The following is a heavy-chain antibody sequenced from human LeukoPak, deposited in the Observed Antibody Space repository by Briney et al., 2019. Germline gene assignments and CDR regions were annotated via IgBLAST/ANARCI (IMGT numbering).Heavy chain of an antibody. D-gene: IGHD1-26*01. CDR2: IKQDGSEE. Sequence: GGSLRLSCAASGFTFSSYWMSWVRQARGKGLEWVANIKQDGSEENFVDSVKGRFTISRDNAKKSLYLQMNSLRAEDTAVYYCARGSSAGASLRHDYWGQGTLVTVSS. CDR3: ARGSSAGASLRHDY. J-gene: IGHJ4*02. CDR1: GFTFSSYW. V-gene: IGHV3-7*01.